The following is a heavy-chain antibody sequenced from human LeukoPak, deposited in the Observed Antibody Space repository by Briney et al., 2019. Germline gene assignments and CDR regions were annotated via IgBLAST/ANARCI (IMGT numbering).Heavy chain of an antibody. CDR1: GGSISSYY. V-gene: IGHV4-4*07. CDR3: ARDSSSWYPGAFDI. CDR2: IYTSGST. J-gene: IGHJ3*02. Sequence: SETLSLTCTVSGGSISSYYWSWIRQPAGKGLEWIGRIYTSGSTNYNPSLKSRVTMSVDTSKNQFSLKLSSVTAADTAVYYCARDSSSWYPGAFDIWGQGTMVTVSS. D-gene: IGHD6-13*01.